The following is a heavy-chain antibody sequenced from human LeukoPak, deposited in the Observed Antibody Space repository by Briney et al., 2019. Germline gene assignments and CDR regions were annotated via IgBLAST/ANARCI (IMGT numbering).Heavy chain of an antibody. D-gene: IGHD6-6*01. CDR1: GYTLTGYY. CDR3: ARGLAVAARSNFDY. V-gene: IGHV1-2*02. Sequence: GASVKVSCKASGYTLTGYYMHWVRQAPGQGLEWMGWINPNSGGTNYAQKFQGRVTMTRDTSISTAYMELSRLRSDDTAVYYCARGLAVAARSNFDYWGQGTLVTVSS. J-gene: IGHJ4*02. CDR2: INPNSGGT.